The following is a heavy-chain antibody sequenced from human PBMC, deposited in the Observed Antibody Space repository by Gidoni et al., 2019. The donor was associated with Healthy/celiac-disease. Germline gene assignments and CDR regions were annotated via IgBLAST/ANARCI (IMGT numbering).Heavy chain of an antibody. J-gene: IGHJ6*02. CDR2: ISYDGSNK. V-gene: IGHV3-30*18. D-gene: IGHD6-19*01. CDR3: AKAQQWLHLTGDYYYGMDV. CDR1: GFTFSSYG. Sequence: QVQLVESGGGVVQPGRSLRPSCAASGFTFSSYGMHWVRQAPGKGLEWVAVISYDGSNKYYADSVKGRFTISRDNSKNTLYLQMNSLRAEDTAVYYCAKAQQWLHLTGDYYYGMDVWGQGTTVTVSS.